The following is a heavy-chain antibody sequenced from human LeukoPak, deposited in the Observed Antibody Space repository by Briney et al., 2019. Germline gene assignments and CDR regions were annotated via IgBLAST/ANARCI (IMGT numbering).Heavy chain of an antibody. Sequence: SVKVSCKASGGTFSSYAISWVRQAPGQGLEWMGGIIPIFGTANYAQKFQGRVTITTDESTSTAYMELSSLRSEDTAVYYCAREGFSDLGSRPSKYYYYMDVWGKGTTVTVSS. D-gene: IGHD1-1*01. J-gene: IGHJ6*03. CDR3: AREGFSDLGSRPSKYYYYMDV. CDR2: IIPIFGTA. CDR1: GGTFSSYA. V-gene: IGHV1-69*05.